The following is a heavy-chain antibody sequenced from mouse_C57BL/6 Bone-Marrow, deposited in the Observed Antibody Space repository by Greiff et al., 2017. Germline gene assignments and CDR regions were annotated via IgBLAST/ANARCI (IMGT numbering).Heavy chain of an antibody. Sequence: VQLQQPGAELVKPGASVKLSCKASGYTFTSYWMHWVKQRPGQGLEWIGMIHPNSGSTNYNEKFKSKATLTVDKSSSTAYMQLSSLTSEDSAVYYCAIPYYGSSYQVAYWGQGTLVTVSA. CDR1: GYTFTSYW. V-gene: IGHV1-64*01. D-gene: IGHD1-1*01. CDR2: IHPNSGST. J-gene: IGHJ3*01. CDR3: AIPYYGSSYQVAY.